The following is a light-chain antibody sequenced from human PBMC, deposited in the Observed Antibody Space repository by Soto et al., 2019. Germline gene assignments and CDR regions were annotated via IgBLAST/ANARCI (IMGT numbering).Light chain of an antibody. J-gene: IGKJ1*01. V-gene: IGKV3-20*01. CDR3: QQYFASSWT. CDR2: ATS. Sequence: IVLTQSPGTLSSSPGERATLSCRASQSIANRYFAWYQHKPGQAPRLLIYATSSRATGIPDRFGGSGSGTDFTLTINRLEPEDFAVYYCQQYFASSWTFGQGTKVDI. CDR1: QSIANRY.